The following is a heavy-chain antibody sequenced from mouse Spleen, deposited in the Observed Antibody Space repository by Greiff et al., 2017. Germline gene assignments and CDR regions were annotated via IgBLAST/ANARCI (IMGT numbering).Heavy chain of an antibody. CDR1: GFTFSSYA. J-gene: IGHJ2*01. Sequence: EVKLVESGGGLVKPGGSLKLSCAASGFTFSSYAMSWVRQSPEKRLEWVAEISSGGSYTYYPDTVTGRFTISRDNAKNTLYLEMSSLRSEDTAMYYCARVVNYGSSHFDYWGQGTTLTVSS. CDR3: ARVVNYGSSHFDY. V-gene: IGHV5-9-4*01. D-gene: IGHD1-1*01. CDR2: ISSGGSYT.